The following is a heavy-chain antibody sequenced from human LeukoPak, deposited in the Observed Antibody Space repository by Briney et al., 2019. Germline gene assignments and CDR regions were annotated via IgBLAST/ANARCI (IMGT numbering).Heavy chain of an antibody. V-gene: IGHV4-4*07. CDR1: GGSISSYY. CDR2: IYTSGST. D-gene: IGHD1-1*01. Sequence: SETLSLTCTASGGSISSYYWSWIRQPAGKGLEWIGRIYTSGSTNYNPSLKSRVTMSVDTSKNQFSLKLSSVTAADTAVYYCARGSYNWNDGAFDIWGQGTMVTVSS. J-gene: IGHJ3*02. CDR3: ARGSYNWNDGAFDI.